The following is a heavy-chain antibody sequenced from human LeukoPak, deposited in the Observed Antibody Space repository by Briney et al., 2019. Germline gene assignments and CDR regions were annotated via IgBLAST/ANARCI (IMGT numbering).Heavy chain of an antibody. CDR3: ARPRGYYDSFDY. CDR2: MNPNSGNT. CDR1: GYTFTSYD. Sequence: ASVKVSCKASGYTFTSYDINWVRQATGRGLEWMGWMNPNSGNTGYAQRFQGRVTITRNTSISTAYMELSSLRSEDTAVYYCARPRGYYDSFDYWGQGTLVTVSS. D-gene: IGHD3-22*01. V-gene: IGHV1-8*03. J-gene: IGHJ4*02.